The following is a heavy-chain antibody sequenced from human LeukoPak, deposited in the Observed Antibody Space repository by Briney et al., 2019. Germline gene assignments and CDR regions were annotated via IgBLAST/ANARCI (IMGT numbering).Heavy chain of an antibody. CDR2: INPNSGGT. CDR1: GYTFTGYY. CDR3: ARLLTNYYAFDI. J-gene: IGHJ3*02. D-gene: IGHD4/OR15-4a*01. Sequence: ASVKVSCKASGYTFTGYYMNWVRQAPGQGLEWMGWINPNSGGTNYAQKFQGRVTMTRDTSISTAHMELSRLRSDDTAVYYCARLLTNYYAFDIWGQGTMVTVSS. V-gene: IGHV1-2*02.